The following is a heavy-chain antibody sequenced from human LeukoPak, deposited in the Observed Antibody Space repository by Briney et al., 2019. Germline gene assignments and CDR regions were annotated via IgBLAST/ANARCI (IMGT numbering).Heavy chain of an antibody. D-gene: IGHD3-16*01. Sequence: SVKVSCKASGTTFTRSAISWVRQAPGQGLEWMGGVMPILGTTNYAQKFQDRVSITTDESTSTAYMEVSSLRSVDTAVYYCARDDGSATLGFDSWGQGTLVTVSS. V-gene: IGHV1-69*05. CDR2: VMPILGTT. J-gene: IGHJ4*02. CDR1: GTTFTRSA. CDR3: ARDDGSATLGFDS.